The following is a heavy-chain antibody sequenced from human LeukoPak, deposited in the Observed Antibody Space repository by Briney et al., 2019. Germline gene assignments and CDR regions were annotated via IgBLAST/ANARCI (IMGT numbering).Heavy chain of an antibody. Sequence: GGSLRLSCAASGFTFSSYEMNWVRQAPGKGLEWVSYISSSGSTIYYADSVKGRFTISRDNAKNSLSLQMNSLRAEDTAVYYCARVRYTNSDYWGQGTLATVSS. V-gene: IGHV3-48*03. CDR3: ARVRYTNSDY. J-gene: IGHJ4*02. D-gene: IGHD4-11*01. CDR1: GFTFSSYE. CDR2: ISSSGSTI.